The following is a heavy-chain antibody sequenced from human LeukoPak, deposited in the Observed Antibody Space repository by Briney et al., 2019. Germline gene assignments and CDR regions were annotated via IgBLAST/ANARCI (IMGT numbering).Heavy chain of an antibody. J-gene: IGHJ4*02. V-gene: IGHV1-3*01. CDR3: ARDLSGSGSYPDY. CDR2: INAGNGNT. Sequence: SVKVSCKASGYTFTSYAMHWVRQAPGQRLGWMGWINAGNGNTKYSQKFQGRVTITRDTSASTAYMELSSLRSEDTAVYYCARDLSGSGSYPDYWGQGTLVTVSS. CDR1: GYTFTSYA. D-gene: IGHD3-10*01.